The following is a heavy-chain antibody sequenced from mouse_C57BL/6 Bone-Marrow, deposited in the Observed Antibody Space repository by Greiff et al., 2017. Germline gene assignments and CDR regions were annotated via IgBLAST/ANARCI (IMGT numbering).Heavy chain of an antibody. V-gene: IGHV1-81*01. CDR2: IYPRSGNT. CDR1: GYTFTSYG. Sequence: QVQLKESGAELARPGASVKLSCKASGYTFTSYGISWVKQRTGQGLEWIGEIYPRSGNTYYNEKFKGKATLTADKSSSTAYMELRSLTSEDSAVYFCARLTYYGSSYGAYWGQGTLVTVSA. J-gene: IGHJ3*01. CDR3: ARLTYYGSSYGAY. D-gene: IGHD1-1*01.